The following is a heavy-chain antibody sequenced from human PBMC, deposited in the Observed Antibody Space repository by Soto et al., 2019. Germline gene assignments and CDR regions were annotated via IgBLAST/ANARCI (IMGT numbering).Heavy chain of an antibody. CDR1: GYTFTSYG. CDR2: ISAYNGNT. D-gene: IGHD2-15*01. Sequence: ASVKVSCKASGYTFTSYGTSWVRQAPGQGLEWMGWISAYNGNTNYAQKLQGRVTMTTDTSTSTAYMELRSLSSDDTDVYYCSCYSPDASDIWGQGTMVTVSS. V-gene: IGHV1-18*01. CDR3: SCYSPDASDI. J-gene: IGHJ3*02.